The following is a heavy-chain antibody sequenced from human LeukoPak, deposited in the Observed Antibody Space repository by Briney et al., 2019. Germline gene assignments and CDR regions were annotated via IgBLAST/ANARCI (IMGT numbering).Heavy chain of an antibody. J-gene: IGHJ4*02. V-gene: IGHV3-23*01. Sequence: GGSLRLSCEASGFTFSNYAMAWVRQAPGKGLECVSGISGSGDSTYYADSVTGRLTLPRDNSNTTPYLQMKNLRAEDTAVYYCAKDNGDWTRGTLLPRAYYFAYWGQGSLVTVSS. CDR1: GFTFSNYA. CDR2: ISGSGDST. CDR3: AKDNGDWTRGTLLPRAYYFAY. D-gene: IGHD2-15*01.